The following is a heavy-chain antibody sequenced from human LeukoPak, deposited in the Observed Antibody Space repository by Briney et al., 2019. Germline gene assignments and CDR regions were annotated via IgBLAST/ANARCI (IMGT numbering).Heavy chain of an antibody. Sequence: GGSLRLSCAASGFTFSSYEMNWVRQAPGKGLEGVSYTSSSGSTIYYADSVKGRFTISRDNAKNTLYLQMNSLRAEDTAVYYCASGIAAENSVAIEYWGQGTLVTVSS. V-gene: IGHV3-48*03. CDR2: TSSSGSTI. D-gene: IGHD6-13*01. CDR3: ASGIAAENSVAIEY. CDR1: GFTFSSYE. J-gene: IGHJ4*02.